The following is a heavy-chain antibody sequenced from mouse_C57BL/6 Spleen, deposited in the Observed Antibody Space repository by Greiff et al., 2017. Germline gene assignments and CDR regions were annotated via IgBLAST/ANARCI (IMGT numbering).Heavy chain of an antibody. CDR3: ARRGIYYDYDGVDYYAMDD. CDR2: ISSGSSTI. Sequence: EVKLVESGGGLVKPGGSLKLSCAASGFTFSDYGMHWVRQAPEKGLEWVAYISSGSSTIYYADTVKGRFTISRDNAKNTLFLQMTSLRSEDTAMYYCARRGIYYDYDGVDYYAMDDWGQGTSVTVSS. D-gene: IGHD2-4*01. V-gene: IGHV5-17*01. CDR1: GFTFSDYG. J-gene: IGHJ4*01.